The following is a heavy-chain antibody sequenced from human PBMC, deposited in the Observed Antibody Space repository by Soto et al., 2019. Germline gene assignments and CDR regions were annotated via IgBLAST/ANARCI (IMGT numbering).Heavy chain of an antibody. J-gene: IGHJ4*02. V-gene: IGHV4-39*01. CDR3: ARIRRGYCTNGVCYPFDY. CDR2: IYYSGST. CDR1: GGSISSSSYY. D-gene: IGHD2-8*01. Sequence: SETLSLTCTVSGGSISSSSYYWGWIRQPPGKGLEWIGSIYYSGSTYYNPSLKSRVTISVDTSKNQFSLKLSSVTAADTAVYYCARIRRGYCTNGVCYPFDYWGQGTLVTVSS.